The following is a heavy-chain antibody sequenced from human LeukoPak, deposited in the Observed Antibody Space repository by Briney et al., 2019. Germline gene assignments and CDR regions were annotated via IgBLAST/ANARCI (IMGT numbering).Heavy chain of an antibody. Sequence: GGSLRLSCAASGFTFSSYGMHWVRQAPGKGLEWVAFIRYDGTKKYYVDSAKGRFTISRDNSKNTVYMQMNSLRAEDTAVYYCAKDPSIVGPTPSGRGGQGTLVTVSS. J-gene: IGHJ4*02. CDR1: GFTFSSYG. CDR2: IRYDGTKK. D-gene: IGHD1-26*01. CDR3: AKDPSIVGPTPSGR. V-gene: IGHV3-30*02.